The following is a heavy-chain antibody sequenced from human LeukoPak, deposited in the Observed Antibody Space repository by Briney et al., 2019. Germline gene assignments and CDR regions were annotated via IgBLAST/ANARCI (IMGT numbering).Heavy chain of an antibody. CDR3: ARDWDSSFQNY. J-gene: IGHJ4*02. D-gene: IGHD6-19*01. CDR2: IYSGGST. Sequence: GGSLRLSCAASGFTVSSNYMSWVRQAPGKGLEWVSVIYSGGSTYYADSVKGRFTISRDNSKNTLYLQMNSLRAEDTAVYYCARDWDSSFQNYWGQGTLVTVSS. CDR1: GFTVSSNY. V-gene: IGHV3-66*01.